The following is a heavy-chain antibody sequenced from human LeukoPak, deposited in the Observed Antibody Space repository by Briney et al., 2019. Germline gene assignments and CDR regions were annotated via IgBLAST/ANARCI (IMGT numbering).Heavy chain of an antibody. J-gene: IGHJ4*01. CDR2: INQDGSKN. Sequence: PGGSLRISCAASESTFNIYWVTWVRQAPGKGLEWVANINQDGSKNDYVDSVKGRFIISRDNAKNSLFLQMNSLTVADTAMYYCARERITINGDYFDNWGQGTLVSVSS. V-gene: IGHV3-7*01. CDR3: ARERITINGDYFDN. D-gene: IGHD3-10*01. CDR1: ESTFNIYW.